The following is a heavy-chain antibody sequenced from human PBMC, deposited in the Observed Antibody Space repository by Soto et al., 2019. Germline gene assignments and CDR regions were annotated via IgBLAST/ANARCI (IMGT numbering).Heavy chain of an antibody. D-gene: IGHD6-19*01. V-gene: IGHV1-18*01. Sequence: QVQLVQSGAEVKKPGASVKVSCKASGYTFTSFGISWVRQAPGQGLEWMGWIRAYNGNTNYAQKFQGRVTMTTDTSTSTAYMELRRLRSDDTAVYYCARGGNHIAGAGPTRWFDPWGQGTLVTVSS. CDR1: GYTFTSFG. CDR2: IRAYNGNT. CDR3: ARGGNHIAGAGPTRWFDP. J-gene: IGHJ5*02.